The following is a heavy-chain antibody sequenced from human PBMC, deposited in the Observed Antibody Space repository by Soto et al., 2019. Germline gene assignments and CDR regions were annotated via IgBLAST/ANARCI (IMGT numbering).Heavy chain of an antibody. J-gene: IGHJ4*02. D-gene: IGHD6-13*01. Sequence: GGSLRLSCAASGFTFSSYWMSWVRQAPGKGLEWVANIKQDGSEKYYVDSVKGRFTISRDNAKNSLYLQMNSLRAEDTAVYYCARGQPGLLGSWYFDYWGQGTLVTVSS. V-gene: IGHV3-7*01. CDR2: IKQDGSEK. CDR1: GFTFSSYW. CDR3: ARGQPGLLGSWYFDY.